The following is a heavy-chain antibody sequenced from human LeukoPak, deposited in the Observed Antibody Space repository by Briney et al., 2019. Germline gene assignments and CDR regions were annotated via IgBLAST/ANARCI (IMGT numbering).Heavy chain of an antibody. D-gene: IGHD6-19*01. CDR1: GFTFSDHW. CDR2: MNSDGTTT. V-gene: IGHV3-74*01. Sequence: GGSLRLSCAASGFTFSDHWMHWVRQVPGKELLWVARMNSDGTTTNYADSVKGRFTISRDNAENTLFLQMNGLGADDTAVYYCARAGWYRFDYWGQGTLVTVSS. CDR3: ARAGWYRFDY. J-gene: IGHJ4*02.